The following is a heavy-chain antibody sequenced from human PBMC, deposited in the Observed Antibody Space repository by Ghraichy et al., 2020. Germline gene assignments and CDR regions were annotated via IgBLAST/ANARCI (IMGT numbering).Heavy chain of an antibody. D-gene: IGHD3-22*01. Sequence: GGSLRLSCTASGFTFGDYAMSWFRQAPGKGLEWVGFIRSKAYGGTTEYAASVKGRFTISRDDSKSIAYLQMNSLKTEDTAVYYCCYYDSSVTGYYYYGMDVWGQGTTVTVSS. CDR3: CYYDSSVTGYYYYGMDV. CDR1: GFTFGDYA. J-gene: IGHJ6*02. CDR2: IRSKAYGGTT. V-gene: IGHV3-49*03.